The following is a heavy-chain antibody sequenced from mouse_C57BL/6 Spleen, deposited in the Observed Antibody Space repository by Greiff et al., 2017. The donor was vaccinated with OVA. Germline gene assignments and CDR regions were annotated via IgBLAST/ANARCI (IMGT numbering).Heavy chain of an antibody. CDR1: GYSITSGYD. D-gene: IGHD2-4*01. Sequence: EVQLVESGPGMVKPSQSLSLTCTVTGYSITSGYDWHWIRHFPGNKLEWMGYISYSGSTNYKPSLKNRISITHDTSKNHFFLKLNSVTTEDTATYYCARGDYDYYFDVWGTGTTVTVSS. J-gene: IGHJ1*03. CDR2: ISYSGST. V-gene: IGHV3-1*01. CDR3: ARGDYDYYFDV.